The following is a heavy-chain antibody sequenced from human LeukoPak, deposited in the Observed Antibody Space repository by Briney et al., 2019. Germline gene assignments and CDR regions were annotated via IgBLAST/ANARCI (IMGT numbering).Heavy chain of an antibody. CDR1: GGSISSSSYY. J-gene: IGHJ5*02. V-gene: IGHV4-39*01. D-gene: IGHD1-26*01. CDR2: IYYSGST. Sequence: SETLSLTCTVSGGSISSSSYYWGWLRQPPGKGLEWIGSIYYSGSTYYNPSLKSRVTISVDTSKNQFSLKLSSVTAADTAVYYCARHGIGDLRNNWFDPWGQGTLVTVSS. CDR3: ARHGIGDLRNNWFDP.